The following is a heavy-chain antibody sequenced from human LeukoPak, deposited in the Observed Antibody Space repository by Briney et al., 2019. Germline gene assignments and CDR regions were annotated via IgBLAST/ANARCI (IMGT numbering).Heavy chain of an antibody. V-gene: IGHV1-69*05. J-gene: IGHJ5*02. CDR2: IIPIFGTA. D-gene: IGHD2-2*01. Sequence: SVKVSCKASGGTFSSYAISWVRQAPGQGLEWMGRIIPIFGTANYAQKFQGRVSITTDESTSTAYMELSSLRSEDTAVYYCARHAGPLGYCSSTSCLNWFDPWGQGTLVTVSS. CDR3: ARHAGPLGYCSSTSCLNWFDP. CDR1: GGTFSSYA.